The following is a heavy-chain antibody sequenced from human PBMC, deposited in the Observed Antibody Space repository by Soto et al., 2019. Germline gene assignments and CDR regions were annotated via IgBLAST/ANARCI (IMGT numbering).Heavy chain of an antibody. Sequence: TSETLSLTCAVSGGSISSGGYSWSWIRQPPGKGLEWIGYIYHSGSTYYNPSLKSRVTISVDTSRNHFSLKLSSVAATDTAVYYCARAYGDYVFDFWGQGTLVTVSS. CDR1: GGSISSGGYS. J-gene: IGHJ4*02. D-gene: IGHD4-17*01. CDR3: ARAYGDYVFDF. V-gene: IGHV4-30-2*01. CDR2: IYHSGST.